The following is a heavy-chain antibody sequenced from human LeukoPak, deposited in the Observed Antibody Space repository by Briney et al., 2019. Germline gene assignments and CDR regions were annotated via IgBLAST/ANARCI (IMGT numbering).Heavy chain of an antibody. D-gene: IGHD6-19*01. V-gene: IGHV1-2*02. CDR3: ARDSVSSAWTAPYEAFDI. Sequence: SVEVYCKAAGYTFTGYYMHWVRQAPGQGVEWMGWINPNSGGTNSAQKFQGGVTMTRDTSISTAYMELSRLRSDDTAVYYCARDSVSSAWTAPYEAFDIWGQGTMVTVSS. J-gene: IGHJ3*02. CDR2: INPNSGGT. CDR1: GYTFTGYY.